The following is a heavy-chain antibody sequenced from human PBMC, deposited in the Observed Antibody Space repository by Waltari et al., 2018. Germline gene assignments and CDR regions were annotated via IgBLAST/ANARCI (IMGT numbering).Heavy chain of an antibody. CDR3: ARFPLAAAGYFDY. V-gene: IGHV4-34*01. D-gene: IGHD6-13*01. CDR1: GGSFSGYY. J-gene: IGHJ4*02. CDR2: INHSGST. Sequence: QVQLQQWGAGLLKPSETLSLTCAVYGGSFSGYYWSWIRQPPGKGLEWIGEINHSGSTNYNPSLKSRVTISVDTSKNQFSLKLSSVTAADTAVYYCARFPLAAAGYFDYWGQGTLVTVSS.